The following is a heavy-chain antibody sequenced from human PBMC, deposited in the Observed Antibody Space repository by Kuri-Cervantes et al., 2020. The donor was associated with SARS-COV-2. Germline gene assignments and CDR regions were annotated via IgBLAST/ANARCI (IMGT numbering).Heavy chain of an antibody. D-gene: IGHD3-22*01. J-gene: IGHJ4*02. Sequence: APVKVSCKASGGTFSSYAISWVRQAPGQGLEWMGWINPNSGGTNYAQKFQGRVTMTRDTSTSTVYMELSSLRSEDTAVYYCAREASNYYDSSGYYLGYYFDYWGQGTLVTVSS. CDR2: INPNSGGT. CDR3: AREASNYYDSSGYYLGYYFDY. CDR1: GGTFSSYA. V-gene: IGHV1-8*02.